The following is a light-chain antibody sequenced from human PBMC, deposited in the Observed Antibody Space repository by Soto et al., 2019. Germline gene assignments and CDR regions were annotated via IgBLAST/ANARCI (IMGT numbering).Light chain of an antibody. CDR3: QQYNVWPLT. V-gene: IGKV3-15*01. CDR1: QSVNSN. J-gene: IGKJ4*01. CDR2: VAS. Sequence: EIVMTQSPVTLSVSPGDRATLSCRASQSVNSNLAWYQQKPGQTPKLLIYVASTSATGIPARFSGSGSGTEFTLTISSLQSEDFAVYYCQQYNVWPLTFGGGTNVEFK.